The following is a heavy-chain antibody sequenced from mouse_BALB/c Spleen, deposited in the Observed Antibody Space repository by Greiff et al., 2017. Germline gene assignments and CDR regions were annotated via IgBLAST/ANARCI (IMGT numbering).Heavy chain of an antibody. V-gene: IGHV1-20*02. J-gene: IGHJ2*01. D-gene: IGHD2-3*01. CDR1: GYSFTGYF. CDR2: INPYNGDT. Sequence: EVQLQQSGPELVKPGASVKISCKASGYSFTGYFMNWVMQSHGKSLEWIGRINPYNGDTFYNQKFKGKATLTVDKSSSTAHMELRSLASEDSAVYYCARSREDGSFDYWGQGTTLTVSS. CDR3: ARSREDGSFDY.